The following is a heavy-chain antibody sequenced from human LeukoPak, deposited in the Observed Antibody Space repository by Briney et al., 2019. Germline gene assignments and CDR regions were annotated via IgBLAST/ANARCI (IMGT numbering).Heavy chain of an antibody. V-gene: IGHV3-23*01. CDR1: GFTFSSYA. CDR3: AKLPLLYGSSGYFDY. J-gene: IGHJ4*02. CDR2: ISDSGGST. Sequence: PGGSLRLSCAASGFTFSSYAMSWVRQAPGKGLEWVSAISDSGGSTYYADSVKGRFTISRDNSKNTLYLQMNSLRAEDTAVYYCAKLPLLYGSSGYFDYWGQGTLVTVSS. D-gene: IGHD3-22*01.